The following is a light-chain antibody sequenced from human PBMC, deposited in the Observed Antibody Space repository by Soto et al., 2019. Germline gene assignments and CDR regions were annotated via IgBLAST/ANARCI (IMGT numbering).Light chain of an antibody. CDR3: CSYAGSSTFPWV. CDR1: SSDVGSYNL. Sequence: QSALTQPASVSGSPGQSITISCTGTSSDVGSYNLVSWYQQHPGKAPKLMIYEGSKRPSGVSNRFSGSKSGNTASLTISWLQAEDEADYYCCSYAGSSTFPWVFGGGTKLTVL. V-gene: IGLV2-23*03. J-gene: IGLJ3*02. CDR2: EGS.